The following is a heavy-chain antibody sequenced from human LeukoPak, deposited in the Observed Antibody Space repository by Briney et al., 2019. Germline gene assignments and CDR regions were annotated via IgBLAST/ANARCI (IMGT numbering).Heavy chain of an antibody. Sequence: GGSLRLSCTASGFTFGDYAMSWVRQAPGKGLEWVGFIRSKAYGGTTEYAASVKGRFTISRDDSKSIAYLQMNSLKTEDTAVYYCTRSPYSSSWEYYFDYWGQGTLVTVPS. D-gene: IGHD6-13*01. V-gene: IGHV3-49*04. CDR1: GFTFGDYA. CDR3: TRSPYSSSWEYYFDY. J-gene: IGHJ4*02. CDR2: IRSKAYGGTT.